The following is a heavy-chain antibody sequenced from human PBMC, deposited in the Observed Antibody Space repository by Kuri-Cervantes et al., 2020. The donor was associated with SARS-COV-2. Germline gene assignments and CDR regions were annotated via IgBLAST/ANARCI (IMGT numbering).Heavy chain of an antibody. J-gene: IGHJ3*02. V-gene: IGHV4-39*07. CDR2: SKHSEDT. Sequence: SETLSLTCTVSGGSISSSSYYWGWIRQPPGKGLEWIGESKHSEDTYNYKPSLKSRVTISLDTSKNQFSLKLSSVTAADTAVYFCARGRARYGFDIWGQGTMVTVSS. CDR1: GGSISSSSYY. CDR3: ARGRARYGFDI.